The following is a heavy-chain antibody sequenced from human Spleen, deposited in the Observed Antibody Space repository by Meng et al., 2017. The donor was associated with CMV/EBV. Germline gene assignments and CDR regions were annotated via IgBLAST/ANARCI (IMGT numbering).Heavy chain of an antibody. CDR2: IYYSGST. J-gene: IGHJ5*02. Sequence: SSSSGDYYWSWIRQPPGKGLEWIGYIYYSGSTYYNPSLKSRVTISVDTSKNQFSLKLSSVTAADTAVYYCARVTNWNYAGALGWFDPWGQGTLVTVSS. CDR1: SSSSGDYY. CDR3: ARVTNWNYAGALGWFDP. V-gene: IGHV4-30-4*08. D-gene: IGHD1-7*01.